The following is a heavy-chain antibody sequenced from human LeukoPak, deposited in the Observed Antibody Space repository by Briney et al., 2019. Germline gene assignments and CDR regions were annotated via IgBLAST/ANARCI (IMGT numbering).Heavy chain of an antibody. CDR1: GGSISSSSYY. Sequence: SETLSLTCTVSGGSISSSSYYWGWIRQPPGKGLEWIGNIYYSGSTYYNPSLKSRVTISADTSKNQFSLKLSSVTAADSAMYYCARLGSSAPLYYFDYWGQGTLVTVSS. CDR3: ARLGSSAPLYYFDY. V-gene: IGHV4-39*01. J-gene: IGHJ4*02. CDR2: IYYSGST. D-gene: IGHD6-19*01.